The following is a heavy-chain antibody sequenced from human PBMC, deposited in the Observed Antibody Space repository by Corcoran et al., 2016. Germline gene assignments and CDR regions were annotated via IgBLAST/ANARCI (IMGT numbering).Heavy chain of an antibody. Sequence: QVQLQQWGAGLLKPSETLSLTCAVYGGSFSGYYWSWIRQPPGKGLAWIGEISHSGSTNYNPSLKSRVIFSVDTSKNQVSLNLSYVTAADTAVYYCARSRAARRGAFDYWGQGTLVTVSS. CDR1: GGSFSGYY. CDR2: ISHSGST. CDR3: ARSRAARRGAFDY. J-gene: IGHJ4*02. V-gene: IGHV4-34*01. D-gene: IGHD6-6*01.